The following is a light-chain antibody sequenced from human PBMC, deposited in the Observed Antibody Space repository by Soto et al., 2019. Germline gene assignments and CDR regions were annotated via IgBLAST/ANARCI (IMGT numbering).Light chain of an antibody. CDR2: DAS. J-gene: IGKJ3*01. CDR1: QSVSSY. V-gene: IGKV3-11*01. Sequence: IVLTHSPATLSFSPGERSDLSSSPSQSVSSYLAWYQQKPGQAHRLIIYDASKRANGIPARFSGSGSGTDFTLTISSLEPEDFAVYYCQQRSNWPRFNFGPGTKVDI. CDR3: QQRSNWPRFN.